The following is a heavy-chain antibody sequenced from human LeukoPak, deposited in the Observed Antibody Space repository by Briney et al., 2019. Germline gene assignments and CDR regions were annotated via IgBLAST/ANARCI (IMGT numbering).Heavy chain of an antibody. CDR1: GFTFSSYW. CDR2: IGGDGNSA. V-gene: IGHV3-74*01. Sequence: GGSLRLSCAASGFTFSSYWMYWVRQAPGKGLVWVSRIGGDGNSATYADFVKGRFTISRDNAKNTLYLQMNSLRVDDTAVYYCVRDIAPVGTVWFDPWGHGTLVTVSS. J-gene: IGHJ5*02. D-gene: IGHD6-13*01. CDR3: VRDIAPVGTVWFDP.